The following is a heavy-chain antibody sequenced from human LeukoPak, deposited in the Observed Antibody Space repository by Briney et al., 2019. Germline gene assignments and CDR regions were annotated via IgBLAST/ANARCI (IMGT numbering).Heavy chain of an antibody. CDR1: GYTFSRYA. J-gene: IGHJ4*02. Sequence: GGSLSHFCAASGYTFSRYAMSWVRQAPGKGLEWVSAISGSGGSTYYADSVKGRFTISRDNSKNTLHLQMNSLRAEDTAVYYSASADYGKDFDYWGQGTLVTVSS. D-gene: IGHD4-17*01. CDR3: ASADYGKDFDY. CDR2: ISGSGGST. V-gene: IGHV3-23*01.